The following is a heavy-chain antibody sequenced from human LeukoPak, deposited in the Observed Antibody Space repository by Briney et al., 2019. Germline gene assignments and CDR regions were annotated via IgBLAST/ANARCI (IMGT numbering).Heavy chain of an antibody. J-gene: IGHJ4*02. CDR2: IYYSGST. Sequence: SETLSLTCTVSGGSISSSSYYWGWIRQPPGKGLEWIGSIYYSGSTYYNPSLKSRVTISVDTSKNQFSLNLSSVTAADTAVYYCARGILRDYYDSSGFYHRGGVGYWGQGTLVTVSS. CDR3: ARGILRDYYDSSGFYHRGGVGY. CDR1: GGSISSSSYY. D-gene: IGHD3-22*01. V-gene: IGHV4-39*07.